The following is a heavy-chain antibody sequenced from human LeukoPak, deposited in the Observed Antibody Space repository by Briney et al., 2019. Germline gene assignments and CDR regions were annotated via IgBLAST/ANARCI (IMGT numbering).Heavy chain of an antibody. CDR2: ISSSGSTI. Sequence: GGSLRLSCAASGFTFSSYEMNWVRQAPGKGVEWVSYISSSGSTIYYADSVKGRFTISRDNAKNSLYLQMNSLRAEDTAVYYCARDWEQLATGLDYWGQGTLVTVSS. CDR3: ARDWEQLATGLDY. J-gene: IGHJ4*02. D-gene: IGHD6-6*01. CDR1: GFTFSSYE. V-gene: IGHV3-48*03.